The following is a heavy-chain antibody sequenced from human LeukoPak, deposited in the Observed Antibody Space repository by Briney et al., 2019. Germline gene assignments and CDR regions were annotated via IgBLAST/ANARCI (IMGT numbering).Heavy chain of an antibody. D-gene: IGHD3-16*02. V-gene: IGHV3-23*01. CDR1: GFTFSSYW. CDR3: AKDGSYDYVWGSYRSFDY. Sequence: GGSLRLSCAASGFTFSSYWMHWVRQAPGKGLEWVSAISGSGGSTYYADSVKGRFTISRDNSKNTLYLQMNSLRAEDTAVYYCAKDGSYDYVWGSYRSFDYWGQGTLVTVSS. CDR2: ISGSGGST. J-gene: IGHJ4*02.